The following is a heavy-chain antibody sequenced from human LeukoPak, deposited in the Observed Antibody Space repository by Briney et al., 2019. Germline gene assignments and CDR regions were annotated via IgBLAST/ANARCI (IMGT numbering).Heavy chain of an antibody. D-gene: IGHD2-21*02. CDR2: IWYDGSNK. V-gene: IGHV3-33*01. CDR1: GFTFSSYG. CDR3: ARDGTYCGGDCYPQGAFDI. Sequence: GGSLRLSCAASGFTFSSYGMHWVRLAPGKGLEWVAVIWYDGSNKYYADSVKGRFTISGDNSKNTLYLQMNSLRAEDTAVYYCARDGTYCGGDCYPQGAFDIWGQGTMVTVSS. J-gene: IGHJ3*02.